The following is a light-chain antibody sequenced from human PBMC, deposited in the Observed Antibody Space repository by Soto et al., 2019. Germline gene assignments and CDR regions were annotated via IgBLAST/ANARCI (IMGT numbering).Light chain of an antibody. Sequence: QSVLTQSPSVSAAPGQQVTISYSGSSSNIGNNYVSWYQQLPGTAPKLLIYDNNKRPSGIPDRFSGSKSGTSGTLDITGLQTGDEADYYCATWDGSLPGEVLGGGTKVTVL. V-gene: IGLV1-51*01. CDR2: DNN. CDR1: SSNIGNNY. CDR3: ATWDGSLPGEV. J-gene: IGLJ2*01.